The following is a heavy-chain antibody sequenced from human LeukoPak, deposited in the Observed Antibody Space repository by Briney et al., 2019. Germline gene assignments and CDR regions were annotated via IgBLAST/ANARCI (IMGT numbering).Heavy chain of an antibody. J-gene: IGHJ4*02. CDR3: ARLSSGWTRGDY. D-gene: IGHD6-19*01. V-gene: IGHV4-61*05. CDR2: IYYSGST. CDR1: GGSISTSNYH. Sequence: SETLSLTCTVSGGSISTSNYHWGWIRQPPGKGLEWIGYIYYSGSTNYNPSLKSRVTISVDTSKNQFSLKLSSVTAADTAVYYCARLSSGWTRGDYWGQGTLVTVSS.